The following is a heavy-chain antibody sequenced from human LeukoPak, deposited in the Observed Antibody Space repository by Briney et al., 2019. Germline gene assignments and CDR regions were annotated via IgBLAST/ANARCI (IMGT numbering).Heavy chain of an antibody. Sequence: GGSLRLSCAGSGFTFSSYWMHWVPQAPGKGLVWVSRIHSDGSSTSYADSVKGRFTISRDNVKNTLYLQMNSLRVEDTAVYYCARDTIPYCSGGSCSRWHYWGQGTLVTVSS. CDR3: ARDTIPYCSGGSCSRWHY. D-gene: IGHD2-15*01. V-gene: IGHV3-74*01. J-gene: IGHJ4*02. CDR2: IHSDGSST. CDR1: GFTFSSYW.